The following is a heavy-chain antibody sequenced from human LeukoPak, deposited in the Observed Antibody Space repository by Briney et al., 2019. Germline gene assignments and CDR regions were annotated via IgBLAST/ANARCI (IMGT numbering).Heavy chain of an antibody. CDR3: ARDQTKWEPLRRRDYYYMDV. CDR1: GFTFSSYW. CDR2: IKQDGGEI. D-gene: IGHD1-26*01. Sequence: GGSLRLSCVVSGFTFSSYWMSWVRQAPGKGLEWVANIKQDGGEIYYVDSVKGRFTISRDNAKNSLYLQMNSLRAEDTAVYYCARDQTKWEPLRRRDYYYMDVWGKGTTVTVSS. J-gene: IGHJ6*03. V-gene: IGHV3-7*01.